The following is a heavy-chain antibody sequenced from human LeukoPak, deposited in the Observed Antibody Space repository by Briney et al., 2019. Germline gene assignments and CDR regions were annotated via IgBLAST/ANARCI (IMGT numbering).Heavy chain of an antibody. CDR3: ANGEDCSSTSCYFPEGEIAAAHNY. J-gene: IGHJ4*02. Sequence: PGGSLRLSCAASGFTFSSYGMSWVRQAPGKGLEWVSAISGSGSSTYYADSVKGRFTISRDNSKNTLYLQMNSLRAEDTAVYYCANGEDCSSTSCYFPEGEIAAAHNYWGQGTLVTVSS. V-gene: IGHV3-23*01. CDR1: GFTFSSYG. D-gene: IGHD2-2*01. CDR2: ISGSGSST.